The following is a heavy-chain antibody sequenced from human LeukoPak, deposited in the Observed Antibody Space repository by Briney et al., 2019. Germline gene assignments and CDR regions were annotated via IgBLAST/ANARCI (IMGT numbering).Heavy chain of an antibody. D-gene: IGHD3-10*01. CDR2: ISSSSSYI. V-gene: IGHV3-21*01. CDR1: GFTFSSYS. Sequence: GGSLRLSCAASGFTFSSYSMNWVRQAPGKGLEWVSSISSSSSYIYYTDSVKGRFTISRDNAKSSLYLQMNSLRAEDTAVYYCARANYYGSGSYAPWFDPWGQGTLVTVSS. CDR3: ARANYYGSGSYAPWFDP. J-gene: IGHJ5*02.